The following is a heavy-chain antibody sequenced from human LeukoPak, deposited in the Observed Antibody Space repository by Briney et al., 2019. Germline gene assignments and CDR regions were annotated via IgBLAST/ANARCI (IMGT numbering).Heavy chain of an antibody. CDR2: ISYSGST. Sequence: PGGSLRLSCAASGFPFSSYWMTWVRQPPGKGLEWIGSISYSGSTYYNPSLKSRVTISVDTSKNQFSLKLSSVTAADTAVYYCARPSSSGNYYYWGQGTLVTVSS. CDR3: ARPSSSGNYYY. D-gene: IGHD1-26*01. J-gene: IGHJ4*02. V-gene: IGHV4-39*01. CDR1: GFPFSSYW.